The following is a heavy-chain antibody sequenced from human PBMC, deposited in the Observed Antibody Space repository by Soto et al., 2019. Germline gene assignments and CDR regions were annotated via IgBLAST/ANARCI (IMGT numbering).Heavy chain of an antibody. V-gene: IGHV4-59*12. Sequence: SETLSLTCTVSGGSISSYYWSWIRQPPGKGLEWIGYIYHSGSTYYNPSLKSRVTISVDRSKNQFSLKLSSVTAADTAVYYCARGFNMTTVTYFDYWGQGTLVTVSS. CDR2: IYHSGST. D-gene: IGHD4-17*01. CDR1: GGSISSYY. J-gene: IGHJ4*02. CDR3: ARGFNMTTVTYFDY.